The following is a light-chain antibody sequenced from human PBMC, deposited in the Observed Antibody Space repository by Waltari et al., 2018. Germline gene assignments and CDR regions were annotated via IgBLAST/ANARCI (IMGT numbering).Light chain of an antibody. V-gene: IGKV1-9*01. J-gene: IGKJ2*01. Sequence: IQLTQSPSSLSASVGYRVTITCRASQGISSYLAWYQQKPGQVPKLLIYATSTLQTGVPSRFSGSGSGTDFTLTISSLQPEDFATYYCQDLNDFPFTFGQGTKLEIK. CDR3: QDLNDFPFT. CDR2: ATS. CDR1: QGISSY.